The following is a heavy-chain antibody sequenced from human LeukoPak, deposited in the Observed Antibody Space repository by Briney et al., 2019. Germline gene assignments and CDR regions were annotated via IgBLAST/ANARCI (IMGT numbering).Heavy chain of an antibody. D-gene: IGHD3-22*01. Sequence: PGGSLRLSCSASGFTFSNYGMHWVRQAPGKGLEWVAIISYDGSKKYYLDSVKGRFTISRDNSKNTLYLQMDSLRAEDTAVYYCAKERFIYYDSSPTDYWGQGTLVTVSS. J-gene: IGHJ4*02. CDR2: ISYDGSKK. CDR3: AKERFIYYDSSPTDY. V-gene: IGHV3-30*18. CDR1: GFTFSNYG.